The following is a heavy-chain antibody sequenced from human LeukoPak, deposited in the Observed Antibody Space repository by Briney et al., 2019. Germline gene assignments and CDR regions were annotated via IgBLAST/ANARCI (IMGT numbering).Heavy chain of an antibody. CDR3: ARSTSWYSSGCDFDY. D-gene: IGHD6-19*01. V-gene: IGHV1-18*01. Sequence: GASVKVSCKASGYTFTSYGISWVRQAPGQGLEWMGWISAYNGNTNYAQTLQGRVTITTDTSTSTAYMELSSLRPADTAWYFCARSTSWYSSGCDFDYWDQGTLVTVS. CDR2: ISAYNGNT. J-gene: IGHJ4*02. CDR1: GYTFTSYG.